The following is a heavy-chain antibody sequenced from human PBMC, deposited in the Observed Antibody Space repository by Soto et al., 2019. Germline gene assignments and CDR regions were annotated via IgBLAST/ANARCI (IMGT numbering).Heavy chain of an antibody. Sequence: ASVEVSCKTCGYTFTTYGVSWVRQARGQGLEWMGGISGYDGDTKYSPKFQVRLTMTTDTSTRTVYMELRSLTSDDTAMYYCARSRITMVRGVQYHPYRMHVWLQETTVIV. CDR2: ISGYDGDT. V-gene: IGHV1-18*04. CDR1: GYTFTTYG. J-gene: IGHJ6*01. CDR3: ARSRITMVRGVQYHPYRMHV. D-gene: IGHD3-10*01.